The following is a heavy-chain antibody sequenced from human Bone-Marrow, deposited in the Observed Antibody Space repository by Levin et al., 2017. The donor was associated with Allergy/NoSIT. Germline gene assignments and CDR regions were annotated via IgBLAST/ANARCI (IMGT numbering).Heavy chain of an antibody. D-gene: IGHD3-16*01. CDR3: ARDFGYPTTRWQKYFDF. V-gene: IGHV3-74*01. CDR1: GFIFTNYY. CDR2: ISNDGEDT. Sequence: PGGSLRLSCAASGFIFTNYYMFWVRQGPGKGLEWVSRISNDGEDTHYADSVKGRFTISRDNAKNTLYLQMNSLRVEDTAVYYCARDFGYPTTRWQKYFDFWGQGTLVTVSS. J-gene: IGHJ4*02.